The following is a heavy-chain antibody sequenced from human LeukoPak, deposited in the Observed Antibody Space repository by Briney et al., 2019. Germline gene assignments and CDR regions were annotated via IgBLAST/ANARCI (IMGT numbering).Heavy chain of an antibody. CDR3: ARDTVVVVSATSLFDY. Sequence: GGSLRLSCAASGFTFSDYYMSWIRQAPGKGLEWVSYISSSSSYTNYADSVKGRFTISRDNAKNSLYLQMNSLRAEDTAVFYCARDTVVVVSATSLFDYWGQGTLVTVSS. V-gene: IGHV3-11*05. CDR2: ISSSSSYT. CDR1: GFTFSDYY. D-gene: IGHD2-15*01. J-gene: IGHJ4*02.